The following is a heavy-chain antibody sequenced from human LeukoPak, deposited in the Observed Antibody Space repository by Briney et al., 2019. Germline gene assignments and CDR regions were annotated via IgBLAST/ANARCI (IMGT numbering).Heavy chain of an antibody. Sequence: GGSLRLSCAASGFTFSSYWMTWVRQAPGKGLEWVSAISGSGGSTYYADSVKGRFTISRDNSKNTLYLQMNSLRAEDTAVYYCAKEGESYYETGFDPWGQGTLVTVSS. D-gene: IGHD3-22*01. J-gene: IGHJ5*02. CDR1: GFTFSSYW. CDR3: AKEGESYYETGFDP. CDR2: ISGSGGST. V-gene: IGHV3-23*01.